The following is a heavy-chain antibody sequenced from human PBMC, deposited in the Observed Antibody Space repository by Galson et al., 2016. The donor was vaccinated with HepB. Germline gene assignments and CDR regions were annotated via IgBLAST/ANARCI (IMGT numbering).Heavy chain of an antibody. CDR2: ITGRGDSA. D-gene: IGHD2-2*01. CDR1: GISFSNYA. V-gene: IGHV3-23*01. J-gene: IGHJ4*02. CDR3: ARVRCISPTCHDFDC. Sequence: SLRLSCAASGISFSNYAMSWVRQAPGKGLEWVSTITGRGDSAYYADSVKGRFTISSDTSQNTLFLQMNSLRAEDTAVYYCARVRCISPTCHDFDCWGQGTLVTVSS.